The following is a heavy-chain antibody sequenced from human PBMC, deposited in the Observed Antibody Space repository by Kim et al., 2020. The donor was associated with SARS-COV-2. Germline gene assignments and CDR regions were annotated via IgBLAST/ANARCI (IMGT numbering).Heavy chain of an antibody. V-gene: IGHV1-18*01. Sequence: ASVKVSCKASGYTFTSYGISWVRQAPGQGLEWMGWISAYNGNTNYAQKLQGRVTMTTDTSTSTAYMELRSLRSDDTAVYYCARDRNSQWLVPGQRGDYWGQGTLVTVSS. CDR1: GYTFTSYG. CDR3: ARDRNSQWLVPGQRGDY. D-gene: IGHD6-19*01. J-gene: IGHJ4*02. CDR2: ISAYNGNT.